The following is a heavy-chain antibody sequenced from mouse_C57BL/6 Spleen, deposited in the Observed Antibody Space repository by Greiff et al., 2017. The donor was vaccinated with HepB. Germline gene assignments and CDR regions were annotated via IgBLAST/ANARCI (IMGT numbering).Heavy chain of an antibody. V-gene: IGHV1-64*01. J-gene: IGHJ4*01. CDR2: IHPNSGST. D-gene: IGHD2-4*01. Sequence: QVQLQQPGAELVKPGASVKLSCKASGYTFTSYWMHWVKQRPGQGLEWIGMIHPNSGSTNYNEKFKSKATLTVDKSSSTAYMQLSSLTSEDAAVYYCARWGDDDYYAMDYWGQGTSVTVSS. CDR1: GYTFTSYW. CDR3: ARWGDDDYYAMDY.